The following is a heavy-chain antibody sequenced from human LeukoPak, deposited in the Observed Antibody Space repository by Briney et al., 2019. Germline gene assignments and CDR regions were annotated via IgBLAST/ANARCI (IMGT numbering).Heavy chain of an antibody. CDR3: ARDGSGSYYSLDY. Sequence: ASVKVSCKASGYTFTSYYMHWVRQAPGQGLEWMGIINPSGGSTSYAHKFQGRGTMTSDTSKSTVYMELSSLRSEDTAVYYCARDGSGSYYSLDYWGQGTLVTVSS. D-gene: IGHD3-10*01. CDR1: GYTFTSYY. CDR2: INPSGGST. V-gene: IGHV1-46*01. J-gene: IGHJ4*02.